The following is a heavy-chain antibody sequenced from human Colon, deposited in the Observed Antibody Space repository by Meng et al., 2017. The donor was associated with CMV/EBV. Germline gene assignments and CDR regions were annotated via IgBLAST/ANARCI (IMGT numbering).Heavy chain of an antibody. CDR2: VNPDIKTA. V-gene: IGHV1-8*01. CDR3: ARVVCSSTSCYWGYYYYGMDV. J-gene: IGHJ6*02. D-gene: IGHD2-2*01. Sequence: ASVKVSCKASGYTPPGYAMYWVRQAPGHGLEWLGWVNPDIKTARYSQKFEGRVTMTTNSSTNTVYMDLIGLTSEDTAVYYCARVVCSSTSCYWGYYYYGMDVWGQGTTVTVSS. CDR1: GYTPPGYA.